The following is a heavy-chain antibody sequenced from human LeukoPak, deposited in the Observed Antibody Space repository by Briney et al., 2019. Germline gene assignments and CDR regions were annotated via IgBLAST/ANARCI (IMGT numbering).Heavy chain of an antibody. V-gene: IGHV4-38-2*02. Sequence: SETLSLTCTVSGYSISSGYYWGWIRQPPGKGLEWIGSIYDSGSTYYNPSLKSRVTILVDTSKNQFSLKLSSVTAADTAVYYCARGWQFLGPFDPWGQGTLVTVSS. J-gene: IGHJ5*02. D-gene: IGHD2-21*01. CDR2: IYDSGST. CDR1: GYSISSGYY. CDR3: ARGWQFLGPFDP.